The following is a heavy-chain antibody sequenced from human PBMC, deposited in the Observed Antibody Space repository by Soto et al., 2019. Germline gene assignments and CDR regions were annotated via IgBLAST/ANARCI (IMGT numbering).Heavy chain of an antibody. J-gene: IGHJ4*02. CDR1: GGSISSNTYY. CDR2: VFYSGST. Sequence: QLQLQQSGPGLVKPSETLSFTCTVSGGSISSNTYYWGWIRQPPGKVLEWIGSVFYSGSTYYNPSLKSRVTISVDTSKNQFSLRLSSVTAADTAVYYCARLSSGWYFDYWGQGTLVTVSS. V-gene: IGHV4-39*01. CDR3: ARLSSGWYFDY. D-gene: IGHD6-19*01.